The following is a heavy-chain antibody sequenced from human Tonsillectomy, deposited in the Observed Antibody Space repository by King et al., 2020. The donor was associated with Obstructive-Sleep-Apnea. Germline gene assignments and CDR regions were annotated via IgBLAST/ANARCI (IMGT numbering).Heavy chain of an antibody. V-gene: IGHV3-30*04. Sequence: VQLVESGGGVVQPGRSLRLSCAASGFTFSNYAMHWVRQAPGKGLEWVAVTSFDETNKYYADSVRGRFTISRDNSKKTLYLQMNSLRVEDTAVYYCARGEDIVATTFYGMDVWGQGTTVTVSS. J-gene: IGHJ6*02. CDR1: GFTFSNYA. D-gene: IGHD5-12*01. CDR2: TSFDETNK. CDR3: ARGEDIVATTFYGMDV.